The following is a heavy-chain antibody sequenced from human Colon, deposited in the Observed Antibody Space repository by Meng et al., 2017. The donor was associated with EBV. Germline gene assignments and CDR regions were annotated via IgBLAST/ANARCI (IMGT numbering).Heavy chain of an antibody. V-gene: IGHV4-34*01. CDR1: GGSFRDYY. D-gene: IGHD3-10*01. Sequence: VELQQWGAGLLKPSEPLSRSCAVYGGSFRDYYRTWIRHPPGKGLEWIGEIDHRGNTKYNPSLKSRVTISLDTSKKQFSLKVSSVTAADSAVYYCARRGPSGNFSPWSQGALVTVSS. CDR2: IDHRGNT. J-gene: IGHJ5*02. CDR3: ARRGPSGNFSP.